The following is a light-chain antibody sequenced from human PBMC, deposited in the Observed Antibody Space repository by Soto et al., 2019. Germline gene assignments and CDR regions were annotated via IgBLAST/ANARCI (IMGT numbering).Light chain of an antibody. Sequence: IQVSHSLASLSATKKDRVTITCRASLPISNYLAWYQQKPGKIPNLLIYAASTLQAGVPSRFSGSGSGTDFTLTISRLDPEDFAVYYCQQYGTSPRTFAQRSKVDI. J-gene: IGKJ1*01. CDR1: LPISNY. CDR2: AAS. V-gene: IGKV1-27*01. CDR3: QQYGTSPRT.